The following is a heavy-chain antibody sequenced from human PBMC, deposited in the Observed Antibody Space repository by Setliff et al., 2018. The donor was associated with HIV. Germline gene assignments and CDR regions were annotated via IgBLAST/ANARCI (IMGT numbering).Heavy chain of an antibody. CDR2: ISASSVNT. J-gene: IGHJ6*03. CDR1: GYTFINYH. Sequence: ASVKVSCQASGYTFINYHITWVGQAPGQGLEWVGSISASSVNTNYTQGRVTMTTDISTSTAYMELRSLRSADSAVYYCARVPVSNYYYYMDVWGKGTTVTAP. CDR3: ARVPVSNYYYYMDV. V-gene: IGHV1-18*01.